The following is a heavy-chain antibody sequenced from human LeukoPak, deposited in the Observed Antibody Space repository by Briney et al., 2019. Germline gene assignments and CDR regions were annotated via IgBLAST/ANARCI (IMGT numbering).Heavy chain of an antibody. Sequence: SETLSLTCAVYGGSFSGYYWSWIRQPPGKGLEWIGEINHSGSTNYNPSLKSRVTISVDTSKNQFSLTLISVPAADTSVYYCATLKGGSGVWGQGTMVTVSS. CDR1: GGSFSGYY. V-gene: IGHV4-34*01. CDR3: ATLKGGSGV. D-gene: IGHD6-19*01. CDR2: INHSGST. J-gene: IGHJ3*01.